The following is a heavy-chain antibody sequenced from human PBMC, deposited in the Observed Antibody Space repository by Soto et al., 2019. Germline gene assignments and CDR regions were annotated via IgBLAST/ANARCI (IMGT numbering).Heavy chain of an antibody. Sequence: QVQLVQSGAEVKKPGSSVKVSCKASGGTFSSYAISWVRQAPGQGLEWMGGSIPIFGTANYGQKFQGRVTITADKSTSTAYMELSSLRSEDTAVYYCARANSLGIVVVVAATEGAFDIWGQGTMVTVSS. CDR1: GGTFSSYA. CDR2: SIPIFGTA. CDR3: ARANSLGIVVVVAATEGAFDI. V-gene: IGHV1-69*06. J-gene: IGHJ3*02. D-gene: IGHD2-15*01.